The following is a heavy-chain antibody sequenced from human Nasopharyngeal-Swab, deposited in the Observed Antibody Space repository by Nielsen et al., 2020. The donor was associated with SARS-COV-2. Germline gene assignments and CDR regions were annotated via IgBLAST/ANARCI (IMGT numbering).Heavy chain of an antibody. J-gene: IGHJ4*02. CDR1: GYTFTCYF. CDR3: ARAYGSGSSTDSYYFDY. D-gene: IGHD3-10*01. CDR2: INPNTGGT. Sequence: GSVKVSCKASGYTFTCYFMHWVRQAPGQGLEWMGRINPNTGGTNYPQKFQGRVTMTRDTSISTVYMELNSLRSDDTVVYYCARAYGSGSSTDSYYFDYWGQGTLVTVSS. V-gene: IGHV1-2*05.